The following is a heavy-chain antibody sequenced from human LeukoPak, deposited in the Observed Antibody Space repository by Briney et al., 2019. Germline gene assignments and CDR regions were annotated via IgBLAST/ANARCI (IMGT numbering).Heavy chain of an antibody. J-gene: IGHJ6*04. D-gene: IGHD5-18*01. Sequence: ASVKVSCKASGGTFSSYAISWVRQAPGQGLEWMGGIIPIFGTANYAQKFQGRVTITTDESTSTAYMELSSLRSEDTAVYYCARGRVKAMVTLGMDVWGKGTTVTVCS. CDR1: GGTFSSYA. CDR2: IIPIFGTA. V-gene: IGHV1-69*05. CDR3: ARGRVKAMVTLGMDV.